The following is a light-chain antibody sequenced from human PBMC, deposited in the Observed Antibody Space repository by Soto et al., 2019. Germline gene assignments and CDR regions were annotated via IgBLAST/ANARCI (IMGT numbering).Light chain of an antibody. J-gene: IGKJ4*01. V-gene: IGKV3-15*01. CDR3: QHYNNLPLT. CDR1: QSVRSN. Sequence: EIVMTQSPATLSVSPGEGATLSCRASQSVRSNLAWYQHKPGLAPRLLIYGVSTRATGIPVRFSGSGSGTEFNLTISRLQSEYSAIYYCQHYNNLPLTFGGGTKVDIK. CDR2: GVS.